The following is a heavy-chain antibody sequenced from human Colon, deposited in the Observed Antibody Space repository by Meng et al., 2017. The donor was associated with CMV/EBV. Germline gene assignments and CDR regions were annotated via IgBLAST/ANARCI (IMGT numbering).Heavy chain of an antibody. J-gene: IGHJ5*02. CDR1: GGTFSSYA. CDR2: IIPIFGTA. D-gene: IGHD3-3*01. CDR3: ARAPTIFGVVSWFDP. Sequence: SGGTFSSYAISWVRQAPGQGLEWMGGIIPIFGTANYAQKFQGRVTITTGESTSTAYMELSSLRSEDTAVYYCARAPTIFGVVSWFDPWGQGTLVTVSS. V-gene: IGHV1-69*05.